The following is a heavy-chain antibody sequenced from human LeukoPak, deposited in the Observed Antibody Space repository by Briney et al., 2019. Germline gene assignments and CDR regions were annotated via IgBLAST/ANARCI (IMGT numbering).Heavy chain of an antibody. CDR2: IIPILGIA. D-gene: IGHD6-13*01. Sequence: ASVKVSCKASGYTFTSYAISWVRQAPGQGPEWMGRIIPILGIANYAQKFQGRVTITADKSTSTAYVELSSLRSEDTAVYYCARGIAAAGRDYWGQGTLVTVSS. CDR3: ARGIAAAGRDY. J-gene: IGHJ4*02. V-gene: IGHV1-69*04. CDR1: GYTFTSYA.